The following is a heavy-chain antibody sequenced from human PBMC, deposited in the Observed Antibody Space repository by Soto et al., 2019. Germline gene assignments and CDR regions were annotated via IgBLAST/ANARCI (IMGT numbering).Heavy chain of an antibody. CDR3: AKDSSVTAAGSGGWFDP. V-gene: IGHV3-30*18. Sequence: QVQLVESGGGVVQPGRSLRLSCAASGFSFNTYGLHWVRQAPGKGLEWVAAISFDGGNQYYEDSVKGRFTISRDNSKSTLYLQMNSWGAEDTAKYYCAKDSSVTAAGSGGWFDPWGQGTLVTVSS. J-gene: IGHJ5*02. CDR1: GFSFNTYG. CDR2: ISFDGGNQ. D-gene: IGHD6-13*01.